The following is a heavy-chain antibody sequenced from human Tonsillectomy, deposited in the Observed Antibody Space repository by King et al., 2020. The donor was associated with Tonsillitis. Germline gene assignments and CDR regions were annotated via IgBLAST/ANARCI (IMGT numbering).Heavy chain of an antibody. V-gene: IGHV4-30-4*01. D-gene: IGHD1-26*01. CDR2: IYYSGST. CDR3: AREYPGRWESTIDY. Sequence: QLQESGPGLVKPSQTLSLTCTVSGGSISSGDYYWSWIRQPPGKGLEWIGYIYYSGSTYYNPSLKSRVSISMDTSKNQFSLKVTSVTAADTAVYYCAREYPGRWESTIDYWGQGTLVTVSS. CDR1: GGSISSGDYY. J-gene: IGHJ4*02.